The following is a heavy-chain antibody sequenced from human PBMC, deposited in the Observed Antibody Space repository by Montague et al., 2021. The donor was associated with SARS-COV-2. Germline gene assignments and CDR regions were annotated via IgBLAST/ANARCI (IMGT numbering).Heavy chain of an antibody. CDR2: ISYDGSNK. CDR1: GFTFSSYA. V-gene: IGHV3-30-3*01. Sequence: SLRLSCAASGFTFSSYAMSWVRQAPGKGLEWVAVISYDGSNKYYADSVKGRFTISRDNSKNTLYLQMNSLRAEDTAVYYCAAPMVKDYWGQGTLVTVSS. D-gene: IGHD5-18*01. J-gene: IGHJ4*02. CDR3: AAPMVKDY.